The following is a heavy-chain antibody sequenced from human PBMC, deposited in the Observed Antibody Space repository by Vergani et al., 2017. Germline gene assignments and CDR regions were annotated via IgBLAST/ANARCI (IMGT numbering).Heavy chain of an antibody. J-gene: IGHJ6*03. CDR2: IIPILGIA. Sequence: QVQLVQSGAEVKKPGSSVKVSCKASGGTFSSYTISWVRQAPGQGLEWMGRIIPILGIANYAQKFQGRVTITADKSTSTAYMELSSLRSEDTAVYYCARDQINYYGSGSYYYMDVWGKGTTVTVSS. D-gene: IGHD3-10*01. CDR3: ARDQINYYGSGSYYYMDV. CDR1: GGTFSSYT. V-gene: IGHV1-69*08.